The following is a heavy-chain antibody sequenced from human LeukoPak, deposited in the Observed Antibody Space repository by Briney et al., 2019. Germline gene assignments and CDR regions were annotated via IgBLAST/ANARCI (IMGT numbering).Heavy chain of an antibody. Sequence: GGSLRLSCAVSGFTVSSHAMSWVRQASGKGLEWVSLIGGAGDTFYADSVKGRFVLSRDNSRNAVYLQMNSLRAEDTATYYCVKDYCHGGFCPFPFFDSWGQGTLVTVSS. CDR3: VKDYCHGGFCPFPFFDS. CDR1: GFTVSSHA. V-gene: IGHV3-23*01. CDR2: IGGAGDT. D-gene: IGHD2-15*01. J-gene: IGHJ5*01.